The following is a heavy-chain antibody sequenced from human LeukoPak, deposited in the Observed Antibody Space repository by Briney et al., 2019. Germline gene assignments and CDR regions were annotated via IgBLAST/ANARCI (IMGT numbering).Heavy chain of an antibody. CDR2: INQDGSEK. V-gene: IGHV3-7*04. CDR3: ARGYNHACDY. J-gene: IGHJ4*02. D-gene: IGHD1-1*01. CDR1: GFTFSGYW. Sequence: AGGSLRLSCAASGFTFSGYWMNWARQAPGKGLEWVAHINQDGSEKYYVDSVKGRFTISRDNAKNSLYLQMNSLRAEDTAVYYCARGYNHACDYSGQGTLVTVSS.